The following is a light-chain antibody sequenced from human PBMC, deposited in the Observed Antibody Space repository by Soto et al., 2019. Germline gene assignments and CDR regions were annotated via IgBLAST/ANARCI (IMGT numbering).Light chain of an antibody. V-gene: IGKV3-20*01. CDR1: QSVSSSY. CDR3: QQYGSSPF. J-gene: IGKJ4*01. CDR2: GAS. Sequence: EIVLTQSPGTLSLSPGERATLSCRASQSVSSSYLAWYQQKPGQAPRLLIYGASSRATGIPDRFSGSGSGTDFTLTISRLEPEDFAVCYCQQYGSSPFFGGGTKVEIK.